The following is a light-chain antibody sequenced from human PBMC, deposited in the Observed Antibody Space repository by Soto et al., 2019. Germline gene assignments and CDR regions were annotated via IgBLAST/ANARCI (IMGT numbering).Light chain of an antibody. CDR3: QQSYSTPPMYT. CDR2: AAS. CDR1: QSISSY. Sequence: DSQMTQSPSSLSATVGDRVTITCRASQSISSYLNWYQQKPGKAPKLLIYAASSLQRGVPSRFSGSGSGTDFTLTIRSLQPEDFATYYCQQSYSTPPMYTFGQGTKLEIK. J-gene: IGKJ2*01. V-gene: IGKV1-39*01.